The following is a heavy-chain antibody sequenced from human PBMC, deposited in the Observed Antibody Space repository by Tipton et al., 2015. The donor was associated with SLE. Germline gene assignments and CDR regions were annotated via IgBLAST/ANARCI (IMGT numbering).Heavy chain of an antibody. CDR1: GFTVGDYD. D-gene: IGHD1-7*01. J-gene: IGHJ4*02. CDR3: ARDLLMNWNFPLDY. Sequence: SLRLSCTTSGFTVGDYDMNWFRQAPGKGLGWVGFIRSESHGGTAQYASSVQGRFSITRDDSKSIAYLQMNRLKTEDTAVYYCARDLLMNWNFPLDYWGQGALVSVSS. V-gene: IGHV3-49*03. CDR2: IRSESHGGTA.